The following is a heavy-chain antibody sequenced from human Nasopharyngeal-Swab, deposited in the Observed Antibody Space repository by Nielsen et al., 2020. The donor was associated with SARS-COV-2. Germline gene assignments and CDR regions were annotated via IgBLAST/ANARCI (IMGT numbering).Heavy chain of an antibody. D-gene: IGHD5-18*01. CDR3: ARDGRRIQNGMDV. J-gene: IGHJ6*02. CDR2: ISSSSSYI. V-gene: IGHV3-21*01. CDR1: GFTFSSYS. Sequence: GESLKISCAASGFTFSSYSMNWVRQAPGKGLEWVSSISSSSSYIYYADSVKGRFTISRDNAKNSLYLQMNGLRAEDTAVYYCARDGRRIQNGMDVWGQGTTVTVSS.